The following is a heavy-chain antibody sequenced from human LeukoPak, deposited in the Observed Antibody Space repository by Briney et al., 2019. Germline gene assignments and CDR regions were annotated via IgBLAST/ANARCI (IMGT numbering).Heavy chain of an antibody. CDR2: INHSGST. J-gene: IGHJ4*02. D-gene: IGHD6-13*01. CDR3: GRVIAAAGLYYFDY. CDR1: GGSFSGYY. V-gene: IGHV4-34*01. Sequence: SETLSLTCAVYGGSFSGYYWSWIRQPPGKGLEWIGEINHSGSTNYNPSLKSRVTISVDTSKNQFSLKMSSVTIADTAVYYGGRVIAAAGLYYFDYGGQGTLLTV.